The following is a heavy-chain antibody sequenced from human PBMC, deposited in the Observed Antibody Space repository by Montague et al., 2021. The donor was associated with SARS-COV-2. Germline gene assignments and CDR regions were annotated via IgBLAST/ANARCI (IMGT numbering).Heavy chain of an antibody. CDR1: SYSVNSGYH. CDR2: SFHSGST. CDR3: ARGVVGPTVLFLEY. Sequence: SETLSLTCTVSSYSVNSGYHLCWIRRFPGKGLEGMGGSFHSGSTYYNPSLLSRVITSVDTSKNQVSLKLRSVIAADTAVYYCARGVVGPTVLFLEYWGQGILVAVSS. J-gene: IGHJ4*02. D-gene: IGHD1-26*01. V-gene: IGHV4-38-2*02.